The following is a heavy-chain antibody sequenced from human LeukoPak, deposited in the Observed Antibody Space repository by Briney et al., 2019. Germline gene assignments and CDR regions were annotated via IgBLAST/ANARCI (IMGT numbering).Heavy chain of an antibody. CDR2: IYYSGST. V-gene: IGHV4-30-4*08. D-gene: IGHD1-26*01. Sequence: PSETLSLTCTVSGGSTTIGDYYWGWTRQPPGKGLEWIAYIYYSGSTYYNPSLKSRVTISVDTSKIQFYLKLSSVTAADTAVYYCARDGESYYTGADAFDIWRQGTMVIVSS. J-gene: IGHJ3*02. CDR3: ARDGESYYTGADAFDI. CDR1: GGSTTIGDYY.